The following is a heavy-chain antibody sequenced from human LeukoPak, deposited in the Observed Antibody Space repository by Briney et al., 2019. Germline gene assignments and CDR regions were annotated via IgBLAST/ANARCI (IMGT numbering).Heavy chain of an antibody. CDR2: IYPGDSDT. CDR1: GYSFTSYW. CDR3: ATLVGYGSFFDY. D-gene: IGHD3-10*01. V-gene: IGHV5-51*01. J-gene: IGHJ4*02. Sequence: GESPKISCKGSGYSFTSYWIGWVRHVPGKGLEYMGVIYPGDSDTRYSPSFQGQVTISADKSISTAYLQWSSLKASDTAMYYCATLVGYGSFFDYWGQGTLVTVSS.